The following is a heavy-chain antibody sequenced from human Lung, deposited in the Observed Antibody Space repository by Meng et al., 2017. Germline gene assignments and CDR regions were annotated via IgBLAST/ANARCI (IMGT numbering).Heavy chain of an antibody. D-gene: IGHD3-3*01. CDR3: VRGGQDQAYYDFWSGPFDP. V-gene: IGHV4-4*03. CDR2: IYHSGRT. J-gene: IGHJ5*02. Sequence: LHVQEVGQGVVKPPGTPSLPGAVFGASISSRNWWSWVRQSPGKGLEWIGEIYHSGRTNYNPSLESRVTISLDKSQNHFSLKVKSVTAADTAVYYCVRGGQDQAYYDFWSGPFDPWGQGTLVTVSS. CDR1: GASISSRNW.